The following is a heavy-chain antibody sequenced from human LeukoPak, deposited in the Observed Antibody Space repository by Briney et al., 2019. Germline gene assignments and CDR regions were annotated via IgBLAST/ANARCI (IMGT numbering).Heavy chain of an antibody. V-gene: IGHV1-24*01. CDR3: ATWVDYYGSGSSLFDP. CDR2: FDPEDGET. Sequence: GASVKVSYKVSGYTLTELSMHWVRQAPGKGLEWMGGFDPEDGETIYAQKFQGRVTMTEDTSTDTAYMELSSLRSEDTAVYYCATWVDYYGSGSSLFDPWGQGTLVTVSS. CDR1: GYTLTELS. J-gene: IGHJ5*02. D-gene: IGHD3-10*01.